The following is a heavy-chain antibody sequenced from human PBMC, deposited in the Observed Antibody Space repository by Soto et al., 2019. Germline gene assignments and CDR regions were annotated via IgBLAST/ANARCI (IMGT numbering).Heavy chain of an antibody. CDR1: GFTFSSYG. J-gene: IGHJ4*02. CDR3: ARDGGYSYGLLDY. V-gene: IGHV3-33*01. CDR2: IWYDGSNK. D-gene: IGHD5-18*01. Sequence: PGGSLRLSCAASGFTFSSYGMHWVRQAPGKGLEWVAVIWYDGSNKYYADSVKGRFTISRDNSKNTLYLQMNSLRAEDTAVYYCARDGGYSYGLLDYWGQGTLVTVSS.